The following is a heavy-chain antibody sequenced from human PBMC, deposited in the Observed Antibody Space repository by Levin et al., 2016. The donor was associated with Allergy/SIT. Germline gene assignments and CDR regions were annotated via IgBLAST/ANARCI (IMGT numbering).Heavy chain of an antibody. Sequence: SVKVSCKASGVIFRSNTISWVRRAPGQGLEWMGRIIPDLDVTKYAQKFQGRVTITADKSTDTAHMELSRLRSEDTAVYYCARDTPCGDDCYNGDRVEDGMDVWGQGTAVTVSS. D-gene: IGHD2-21*02. J-gene: IGHJ6*02. V-gene: IGHV1-69*04. CDR2: IIPDLDVT. CDR1: GVIFRSNT. CDR3: ARDTPCGDDCYNGDRVEDGMDV.